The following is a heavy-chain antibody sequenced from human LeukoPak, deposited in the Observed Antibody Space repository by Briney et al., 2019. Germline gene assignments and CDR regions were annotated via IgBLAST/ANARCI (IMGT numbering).Heavy chain of an antibody. CDR1: GFTFSSSW. D-gene: IGHD2-15*01. CDR3: VRALVVADDY. V-gene: IGHV3-74*01. CDR2: IHPDGRTT. J-gene: IGHJ4*02. Sequence: GGSLRPSCAASGFTFSSSWMHWVRQAPGKGLVWVSRIHPDGRTTTYADSVKGRFTISRDNAKNTLYLQMISLRAEDTAVYYCVRALVVADDYWGQGTRVTVSP.